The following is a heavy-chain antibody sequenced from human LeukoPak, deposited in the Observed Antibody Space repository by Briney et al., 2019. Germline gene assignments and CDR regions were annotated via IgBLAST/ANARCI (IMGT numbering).Heavy chain of an antibody. D-gene: IGHD2-15*01. CDR2: MNPNSGNT. CDR1: GYTFTSYD. Sequence: ASVKVSCKASGYTFTSYDINWVRQATGQGLEWMGWMNPNSGNTGYAQKFQGRVTITRNTSISTAYMELSSLRSDDTAVYYCARESAGRYCSGGSCYSNNWFDPWGQGTLVTVSS. CDR3: ARESAGRYCSGGSCYSNNWFDP. V-gene: IGHV1-8*03. J-gene: IGHJ5*02.